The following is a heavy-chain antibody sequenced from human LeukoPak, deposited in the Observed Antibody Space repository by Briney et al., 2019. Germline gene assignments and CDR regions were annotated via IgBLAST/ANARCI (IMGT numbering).Heavy chain of an antibody. CDR2: IYYSGST. CDR1: GGSISSGGYY. D-gene: IGHD3-3*01. CDR3: ARHVFLEWLFWFDP. Sequence: SETLSLTCTVSGGSISSGGYYWSWIRQHPGKGLEWIGYIYYSGSTYYNPSLKSRVTISVDTSKNQFSLKLSSVTAADTAVYYCARHVFLEWLFWFDPWGQGTLVTVSS. V-gene: IGHV4-31*03. J-gene: IGHJ5*02.